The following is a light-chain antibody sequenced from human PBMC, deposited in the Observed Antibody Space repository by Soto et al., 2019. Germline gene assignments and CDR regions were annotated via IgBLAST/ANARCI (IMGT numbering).Light chain of an antibody. CDR2: DAS. Sequence: EIVLTQSPGTLSLPPGERATLSCRASLSVTSNFLAWYQQEPGQAPRLLLYDASNRATGIPDRFSGSGSGTDFSLTISRREPEDVAVYYCQQYGSSVWRFGQGIMVEI. CDR1: LSVTSNF. CDR3: QQYGSSVWR. V-gene: IGKV3-20*01. J-gene: IGKJ1*01.